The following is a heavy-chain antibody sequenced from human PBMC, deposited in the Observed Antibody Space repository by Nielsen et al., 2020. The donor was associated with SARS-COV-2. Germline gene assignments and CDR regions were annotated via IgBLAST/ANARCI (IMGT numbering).Heavy chain of an antibody. CDR3: ALDPRYNSLYDFAY. CDR1: GLTFTSYW. CDR2: IHASDSDT. V-gene: IGHV5-51*01. Sequence: GESLKISCKTSGLTFTSYWIGWVRQVPGKGLEWLGIIHASDSDTRYSPSFEGQVSISAEKSTATAYLQWRSLRASDTAIYYCALDPRYNSLYDFAYWGQGTLVTVSS. J-gene: IGHJ4*02. D-gene: IGHD1-20*01.